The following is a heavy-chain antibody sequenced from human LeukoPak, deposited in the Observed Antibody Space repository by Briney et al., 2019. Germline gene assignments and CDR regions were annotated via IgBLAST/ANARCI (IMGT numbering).Heavy chain of an antibody. CDR3: ARAGSMYYYDSSGYGDAFDI. CDR1: GGSFSGYY. D-gene: IGHD3-22*01. J-gene: IGHJ3*02. Sequence: SETLSLTCAVYGGSFSGYYWSWIRQPPGKGLEWIGEINHSGSTNYNPSLKSRVTISVDTSKNQFSLKLSSVTAADTAVYYCARAGSMYYYDSSGYGDAFDIWGQGKWSPSLQ. V-gene: IGHV4-34*01. CDR2: INHSGST.